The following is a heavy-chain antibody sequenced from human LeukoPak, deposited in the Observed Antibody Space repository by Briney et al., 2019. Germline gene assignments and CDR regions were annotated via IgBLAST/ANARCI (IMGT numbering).Heavy chain of an antibody. V-gene: IGHV4-61*02. D-gene: IGHD4-23*01. J-gene: IGHJ4*02. CDR2: INTFGST. CDR3: ARDGGGNRNFDY. Sequence: SETLSLTCTVSGDSISSSTYYWSWIRQPAGKGLEWIGRINTFGSTNYNPSLKSRVTISVDTSKNQFSLKLSSVTAADTAVYYCARDGGGNRNFDYWGQGTLVTVSS. CDR1: GDSISSSTYY.